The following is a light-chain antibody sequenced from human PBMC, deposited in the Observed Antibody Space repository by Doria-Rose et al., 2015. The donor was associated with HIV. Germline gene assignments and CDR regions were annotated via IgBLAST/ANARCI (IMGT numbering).Light chain of an antibody. CDR2: GAS. CDR3: HQYASSRT. Sequence: TQSPGTLSLSPGERATLSCRASQSVSANYLAWYQHRPGQSPRLLIYGASSRATDIPDRFSGSGSGTDFTLTISRLEPEDFAVYYCHQYASSRTFGQGTKVEIK. J-gene: IGKJ1*01. CDR1: QSVSANY. V-gene: IGKV3-20*01.